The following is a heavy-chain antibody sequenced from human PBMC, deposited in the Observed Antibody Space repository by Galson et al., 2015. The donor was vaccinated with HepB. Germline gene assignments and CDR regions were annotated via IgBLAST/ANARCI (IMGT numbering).Heavy chain of an antibody. V-gene: IGHV3-30*03. CDR2: ISYDGSNK. J-gene: IGHJ3*02. D-gene: IGHD3-22*01. CDR1: GFTFSSYG. CDR3: ARARHDYYDSSGYYYDAFDI. Sequence: SLRLSCAASGFTFSSYGMHWVRQAPGKGLEWVAVISYDGSNKYYADSVKGRFTISRDNAKSSLYLQMNSLRAEDTAVYYCARARHDYYDSSGYYYDAFDIWGQGTMVTVSS.